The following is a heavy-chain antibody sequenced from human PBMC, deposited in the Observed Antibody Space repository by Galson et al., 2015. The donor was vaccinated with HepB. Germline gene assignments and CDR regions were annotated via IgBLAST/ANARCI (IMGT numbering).Heavy chain of an antibody. D-gene: IGHD3-10*01. CDR3: ARLKPPAVLWFGEYSGNWFDP. V-gene: IGHV5-10-1*01. CDR1: GYSFTSYW. CDR2: IDPSDSYT. Sequence: QSGAEVKKPGESLRISCKGSGYSFTSYWISWVRQMPGKGLEWMGRIDPSDSYTNYSPSFQGHVTISADKSISTAYLQWSSLKASDPAMYYCARLKPPAVLWFGEYSGNWFDPWGQGTLVTVSS. J-gene: IGHJ5*02.